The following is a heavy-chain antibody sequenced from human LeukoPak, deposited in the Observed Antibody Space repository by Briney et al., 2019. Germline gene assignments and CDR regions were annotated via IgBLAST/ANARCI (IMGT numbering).Heavy chain of an antibody. J-gene: IGHJ4*02. CDR2: INPSGGST. V-gene: IGHV1-46*01. D-gene: IGHD6-19*01. CDR3: AKGRSSGWSTLHYFDY. Sequence: GASVKVSCKAFGYTFTSNYMHWVRQAPGQGLEWMGIINPSGGSTSYAQKFQGRVTMTRDTSTSTVYMELSSLRSGDTAVYYCAKGRSSGWSTLHYFDYWGQGTLVTVSS. CDR1: GYTFTSNY.